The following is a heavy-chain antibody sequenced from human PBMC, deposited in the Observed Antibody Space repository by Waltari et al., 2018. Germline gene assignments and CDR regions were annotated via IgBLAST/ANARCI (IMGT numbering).Heavy chain of an antibody. D-gene: IGHD6-19*01. CDR3: ATSYSSGWYVGAPYYGMDV. Sequence: EVQLLESGGGLVQPGGSLRLSCAASGFTFSSYAMSWVRQAPGKGLEWVSAISGSGGSTYYADSVKGRFTISRDNSKNTRYLQRNSLRAEDTAVYYCATSYSSGWYVGAPYYGMDVWGQGTTVTVSS. J-gene: IGHJ6*02. CDR2: ISGSGGST. CDR1: GFTFSSYA. V-gene: IGHV3-23*01.